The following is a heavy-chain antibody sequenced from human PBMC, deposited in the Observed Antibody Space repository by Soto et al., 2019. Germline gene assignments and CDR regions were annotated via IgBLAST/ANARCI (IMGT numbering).Heavy chain of an antibody. Sequence: PSDTLSLTCTFSVFSVSSFSYYLSFIRQPPGKGLEWIGYIYYSGSTNYNPSLKSRVTISVDTSKNQFSLKLSSVTAADTAVYYCARYPWMVMEMVDFDIWGKRKMVPVSS. CDR3: ARYPWMVMEMVDFDI. CDR2: IYYSGST. J-gene: IGHJ3*02. V-gene: IGHV4-61*01. CDR1: VFSVSSFSYY. D-gene: IGHD2-21*01.